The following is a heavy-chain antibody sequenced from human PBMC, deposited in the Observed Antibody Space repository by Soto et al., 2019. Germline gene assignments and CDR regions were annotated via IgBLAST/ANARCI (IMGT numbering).Heavy chain of an antibody. D-gene: IGHD2-2*01. CDR3: ARGIGYCSSITCYSSRRLRFDS. CDR2: VNHSGTT. V-gene: IGHV4-34*01. J-gene: IGHJ4*02. CDR1: GGSFSGYY. Sequence: QVQLQQWGAGLLKPSETLSLTCAVYGGSFSGYYWTWIRQSPEKGLEWIGEVNHSGTTYYNPSLKTRVTISVHTPKNQFSLKMISVTAADTAVYYCARGIGYCSSITCYSSRRLRFDSWGQGTLVTVSS.